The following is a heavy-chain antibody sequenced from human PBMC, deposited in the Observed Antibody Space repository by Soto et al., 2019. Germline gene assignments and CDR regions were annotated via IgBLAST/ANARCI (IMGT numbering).Heavy chain of an antibody. D-gene: IGHD1-26*01. Sequence: QVKLVESGGGVVQPGRSLRLSCAASGFVFTTYGMHWVRQAPGKGLEWVGVIWHDGSGTYYADALKGRFTISRDNSKNTLFLRMDSLTVEDTAVYYCVRDPVALRNRVRVGYFNLWGRGTQVTVSS. J-gene: IGHJ2*01. CDR1: GFVFTTYG. CDR2: IWHDGSGT. V-gene: IGHV3-33*01. CDR3: VRDPVALRNRVRVGYFNL.